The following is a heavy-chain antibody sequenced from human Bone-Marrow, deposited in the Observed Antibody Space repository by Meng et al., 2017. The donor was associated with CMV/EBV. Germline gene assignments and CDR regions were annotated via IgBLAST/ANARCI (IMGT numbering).Heavy chain of an antibody. CDR3: ARSSTRPYYYYGMDV. CDR2: IFSNDEK. CDR1: GFSLSNARMG. D-gene: IGHD2-2*01. J-gene: IGHJ6*02. V-gene: IGHV2-26*01. Sequence: SGPTLVKPTETLTLTCTVPGFSLSNARMGVSWIRQPPGKALEWLAHIFSNDEKSYSTSLKSRLTISKDTYKSQVVLTMTNMDPVDTATYYCARSSTRPYYYYGMDVWGQGTTVTVPS.